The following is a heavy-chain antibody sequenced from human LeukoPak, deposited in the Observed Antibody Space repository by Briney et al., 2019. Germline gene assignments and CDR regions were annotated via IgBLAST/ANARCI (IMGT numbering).Heavy chain of an antibody. Sequence: GGSLRLSCAASGFTFSSYAMSWVRQAPGKGLEWVSAISGSGGSTYYADSVKGRFTISRDNSKNTLYLQMNSLRAEDTAVYYCAREQLLLYYYYGMDVWGQGTTVTVSS. V-gene: IGHV3-23*01. CDR1: GFTFSSYA. J-gene: IGHJ6*02. D-gene: IGHD2-2*01. CDR3: AREQLLLYYYYGMDV. CDR2: ISGSGGST.